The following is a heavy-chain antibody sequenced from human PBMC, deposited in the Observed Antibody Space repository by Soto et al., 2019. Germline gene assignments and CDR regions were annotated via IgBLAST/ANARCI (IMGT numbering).Heavy chain of an antibody. CDR2: IYYSGST. CDR1: GGSISSGGYY. D-gene: IGHD5-18*01. Sequence: PSETLSLTCTVSGGSISSGGYYWSWIRQHPGKGLEWIGYIYYSGSTYYNPSLKSRVTISVDTSKNQFSLKLSSVTAADTAVYYCARRGYSYGYDRYFDYWGQGTLVNVSS. V-gene: IGHV4-31*03. CDR3: ARRGYSYGYDRYFDY. J-gene: IGHJ4*02.